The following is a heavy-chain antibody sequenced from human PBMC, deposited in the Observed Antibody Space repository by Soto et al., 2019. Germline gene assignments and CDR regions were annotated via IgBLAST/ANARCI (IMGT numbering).Heavy chain of an antibody. D-gene: IGHD3-10*01. CDR3: IRGPRPSSVGTGEF. J-gene: IGHJ4*02. CDR2: INDNGTRT. V-gene: IGHV3-74*01. CDR1: GIVFNMYW. Sequence: GGSRRLSCAVSGIVFNMYWMHCDRQVPGEVPGWGRRINDNGTRTDYTDSAKGRFTISRDNGRDIRYRKMNSLRVDDTAVSYDIRGPRPSSVGTGEFWGQGTLVTVSS.